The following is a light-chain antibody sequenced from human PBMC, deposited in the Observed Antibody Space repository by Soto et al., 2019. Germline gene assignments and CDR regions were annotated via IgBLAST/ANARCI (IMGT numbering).Light chain of an antibody. CDR1: QSISSW. Sequence: DIQMTQSPSTLSASVGDRVTITCRASQSISSWLAWYQQKPGKAPKLLIYDASSLESGVPSRFSGSGSGTEFTLTISSLQPDDFATYYCQQYNSLWTFGQGIKGDIK. V-gene: IGKV1-5*01. CDR3: QQYNSLWT. CDR2: DAS. J-gene: IGKJ1*01.